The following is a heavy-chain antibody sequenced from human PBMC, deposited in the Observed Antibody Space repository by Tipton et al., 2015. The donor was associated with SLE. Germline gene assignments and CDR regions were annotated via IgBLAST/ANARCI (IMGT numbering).Heavy chain of an antibody. J-gene: IGHJ3*02. V-gene: IGHV3-21*04. Sequence: GSLRLSCAASGFTFSSYSMNWVRQAPGKGLEWVSSISSSSSYIYYADSVKGRFTISRDNAKNSLYLQMNSLRAEDTAVYYCARDATMIVVVGSAFDIWGQGTMVTVSS. D-gene: IGHD3-22*01. CDR1: GFTFSSYS. CDR3: ARDATMIVVVGSAFDI. CDR2: ISSSSSYI.